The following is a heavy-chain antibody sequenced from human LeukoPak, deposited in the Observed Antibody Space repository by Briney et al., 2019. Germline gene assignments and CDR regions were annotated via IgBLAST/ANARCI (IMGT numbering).Heavy chain of an antibody. CDR1: GYSFTSYW. J-gene: IGHJ5*02. Sequence: GESLKISCKGSGYSFTSYWIGWVRQMPGKGLEWMGIIYPGDSDTRYSPSFQGQVTISADKSISTAYLQWSSLKASDTAMYYCARLNIAVAGLNWFDPWGQGTLVTVSS. D-gene: IGHD6-19*01. CDR3: ARLNIAVAGLNWFDP. V-gene: IGHV5-51*01. CDR2: IYPGDSDT.